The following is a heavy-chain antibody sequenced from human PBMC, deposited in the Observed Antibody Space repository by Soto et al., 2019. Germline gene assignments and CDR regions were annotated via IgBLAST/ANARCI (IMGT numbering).Heavy chain of an antibody. V-gene: IGHV4-30-4*01. CDR2: IYYSGST. CDR1: GASLSSGEHY. D-gene: IGHD3-22*01. CDR3: ARAHYYYDSSGYFHS. J-gene: IGHJ4*02. Sequence: SETLSLTCSVSGASLSSGEHYWNWIHQPPGKGLEGIWYIYYSGSTYYNPSLKSRVTISVDTSKNPFSLTLSSVTAADTDVYSCARAHYYYDSSGYFHSWGQGSLVTVSX.